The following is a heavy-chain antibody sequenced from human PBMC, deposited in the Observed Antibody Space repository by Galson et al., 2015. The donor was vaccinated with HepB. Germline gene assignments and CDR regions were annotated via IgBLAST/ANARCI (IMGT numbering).Heavy chain of an antibody. CDR2: IIPISGTA. V-gene: IGHV1-69*06. J-gene: IGHJ6*02. CDR1: GGTFSNKG. CDR3: AEGHSYGPSYYYGMDV. D-gene: IGHD5-18*01. Sequence: SVKVSCKASGGTFSNKGITWVRQAPGQGLEWMGGIIPISGTANYAQKFQGRVTFTADKSTGTAHMELSSLRSEDTAVYYCAEGHSYGPSYYYGMDVWGQGTTVTVSS.